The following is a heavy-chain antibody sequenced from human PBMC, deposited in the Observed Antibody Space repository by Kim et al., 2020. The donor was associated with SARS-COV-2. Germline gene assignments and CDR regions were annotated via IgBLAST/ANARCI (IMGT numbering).Heavy chain of an antibody. V-gene: IGHV1-46*01. CDR2: RT. J-gene: IGHJ4*02. D-gene: IGHD2-15*01. CDR3: ARVLSVVVWDH. Sequence: RTTSDQRFQGRVTVTTDTATSTVYMNLGSLRSEDTAVYYCARVLSVVVWDHWGQGTLVTVSA.